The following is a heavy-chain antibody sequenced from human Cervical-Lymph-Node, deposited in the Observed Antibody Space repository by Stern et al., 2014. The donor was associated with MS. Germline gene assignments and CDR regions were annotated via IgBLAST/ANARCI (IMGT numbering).Heavy chain of an antibody. Sequence: VQLVQSGAVVKKPGESLKISCRASGYRFPINWIGWVRQMPGKGLERMGIIYPGDPDTRYSPSFQGQVTISADNSISSAYLQWSRLKASDTARYYCAIQSAWQQLAQPFDYWGQGTLVTVSS. D-gene: IGHD6-13*01. V-gene: IGHV5-51*01. CDR3: AIQSAWQQLAQPFDY. CDR1: GYRFPINW. J-gene: IGHJ4*02. CDR2: IYPGDPDT.